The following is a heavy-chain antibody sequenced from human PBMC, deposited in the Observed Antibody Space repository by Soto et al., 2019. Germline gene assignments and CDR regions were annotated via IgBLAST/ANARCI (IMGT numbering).Heavy chain of an antibody. CDR2: IWYDGSNK. D-gene: IGHD2-15*01. Sequence: VGSLRLSCAASGFTFSSYGMHWVRQAPGKGLEWVAVIWYDGSNKYYADSVKGRFTISRDNSKNTLYLQMNSLRAEDTAVYYFEKEAGFCGVTPCEGHVLGMWGKGTWVPVS. V-gene: IGHV3-30*02. CDR3: EKEAGFCGVTPCEGHVLGM. CDR1: GFTFSSYG. J-gene: IGHJ3*02.